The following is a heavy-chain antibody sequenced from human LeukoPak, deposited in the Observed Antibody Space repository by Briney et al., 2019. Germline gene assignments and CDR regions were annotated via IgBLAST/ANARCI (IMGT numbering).Heavy chain of an antibody. CDR3: ASVYKHGMDV. CDR2: VNPSGGGS. Sequence: GASVKVSCKASGYTVTNYYMHWVRQAPGQGLEWMGIVNPSGGGSNFAQKFQGRVTLTRATSANTVYMELRSLRSEDTAVHCCASVYKHGMDVWGQGTTVIVSS. CDR1: GYTVTNYY. V-gene: IGHV1-46*01. D-gene: IGHD5-24*01. J-gene: IGHJ6*02.